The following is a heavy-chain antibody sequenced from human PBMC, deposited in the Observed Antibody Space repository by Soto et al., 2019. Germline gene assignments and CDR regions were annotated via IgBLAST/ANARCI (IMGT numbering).Heavy chain of an antibody. Sequence: GGSLRLSCAASGFTFSSYSMNWVRQAPGKGLEWVSFITSSSSYIFYADSLEGRFTVSRDNAKNSVYLHMSSLRAEDTAVYYCARDGEAHYGLDVWGQGTTVTVSS. CDR2: ITSSSSYI. D-gene: IGHD3-10*01. CDR1: GFTFSSYS. J-gene: IGHJ6*02. CDR3: ARDGEAHYGLDV. V-gene: IGHV3-21*01.